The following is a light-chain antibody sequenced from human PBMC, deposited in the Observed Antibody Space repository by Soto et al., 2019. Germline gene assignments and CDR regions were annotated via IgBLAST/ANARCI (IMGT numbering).Light chain of an antibody. J-gene: IGLJ1*01. CDR1: SRDVGGYNY. CDR3: SSYTTISTYV. CDR2: DVR. Sequence: QSALTQTAPVSRYHQQSISLSCTGTSRDVGGYNYVSWYQQHPGKAPKLMIYDVRNRPSGVSNRFSGSKSVNTASLTISGLQAEDEADYYCSSYTTISTYVFGTGTKVTVL. V-gene: IGLV2-14*01.